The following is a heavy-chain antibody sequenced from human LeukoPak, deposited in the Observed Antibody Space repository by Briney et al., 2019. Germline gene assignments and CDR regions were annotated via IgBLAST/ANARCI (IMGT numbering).Heavy chain of an antibody. CDR2: ISGGGASGGRT. CDR1: GFTFSSYA. J-gene: IGHJ3*02. V-gene: IGHV3-23*01. CDR3: AKGLHTIFGVALDAFDI. D-gene: IGHD3-3*01. Sequence: PGGSLRLSCAASGFTFSSYAMSWVRQAPGKGLEWVSAISGGGASGGRTYYADAVKGRFTISRDNSKNTLYLQMNSLRAEDTAVYYCAKGLHTIFGVALDAFDIWGQGTMVTVSS.